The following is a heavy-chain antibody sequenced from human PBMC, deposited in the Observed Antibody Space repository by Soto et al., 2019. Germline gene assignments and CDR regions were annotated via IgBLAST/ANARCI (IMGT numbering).Heavy chain of an antibody. CDR2: IYYSGST. D-gene: IGHD3-10*01. CDR1: GDSVSGGSYY. CDR3: AIQVWFGEADY. V-gene: IGHV4-61*01. Sequence: QVQLQESGPGLVKPSETLSLTCTVSGDSVSGGSYYWSWIRQPPGKALEWIGYIYYSGSTHYNPSPKSRVTISLDTPENQFSLKLSSVTAADTAVYYCAIQVWFGEADYWGQGTLVTVSS. J-gene: IGHJ4*02.